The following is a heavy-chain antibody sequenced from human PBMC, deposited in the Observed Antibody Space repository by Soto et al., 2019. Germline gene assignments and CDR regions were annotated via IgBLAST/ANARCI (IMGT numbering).Heavy chain of an antibody. CDR1: GGSIISGGGYS. Sequence: PSETLSLTCAVSGGSIISGGGYSLSCMRHPPGRGLEWIGYIYHSESTYYNPSLKSRVTLSVDRSKNLFSLSLISLTAADTAVYYCARARQYGVGNRWFDPWGQGALVTVSS. J-gene: IGHJ5*02. CDR3: ARARQYGVGNRWFDP. CDR2: IYHSEST. V-gene: IGHV4-30-2*01. D-gene: IGHD3-10*01.